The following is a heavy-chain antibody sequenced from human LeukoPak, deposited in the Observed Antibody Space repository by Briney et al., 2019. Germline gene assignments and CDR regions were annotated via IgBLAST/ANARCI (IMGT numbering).Heavy chain of an antibody. D-gene: IGHD3-22*01. Sequence: GGSLRLSCAASGFTFDDYGMSWVRHAPGKGLEWVSGINWNGGSTVYADSVKGRFTISRDNAKNSLYLQMNSLRAEDTAVYYCARASNYYRAFDIWGQGTMVTVSS. CDR3: ARASNYYRAFDI. J-gene: IGHJ3*02. CDR2: INWNGGST. CDR1: GFTFDDYG. V-gene: IGHV3-20*04.